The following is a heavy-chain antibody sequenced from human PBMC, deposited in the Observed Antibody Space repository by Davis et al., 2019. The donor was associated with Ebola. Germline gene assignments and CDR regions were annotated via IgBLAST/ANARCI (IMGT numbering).Heavy chain of an antibody. CDR1: GFTFPTFV. J-gene: IGHJ4*02. D-gene: IGHD1-26*01. V-gene: IGHV3-23*01. CDR2: INDNGANT. CDR3: AKGLVGFDS. Sequence: GGSLRLSCAASGFTFPTFVMNWVRQAPGKVPEWVSTINDNGANTHYADSVQGRFTISRDNSKNTVYLRMNSLRAEDTAIYYCAKGLVGFDSWGQGTLVTVSS.